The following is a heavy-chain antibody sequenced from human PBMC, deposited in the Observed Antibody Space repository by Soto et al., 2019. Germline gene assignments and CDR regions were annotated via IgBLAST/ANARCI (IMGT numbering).Heavy chain of an antibody. Sequence: PGESLKISCKASGYNFTAFWIHWGRQMPGRGLEWLGKIDPTDSYTNYIPSFEGHVTISTDNSIRNEYLQWSRLRDSDTALYFCSRVYKNWFDSWAQGSMVTVS. CDR3: SRVYKNWFDS. CDR1: GYNFTAFW. D-gene: IGHD1-1*01. CDR2: IDPTDSYT. J-gene: IGHJ5*01. V-gene: IGHV5-10-1*01.